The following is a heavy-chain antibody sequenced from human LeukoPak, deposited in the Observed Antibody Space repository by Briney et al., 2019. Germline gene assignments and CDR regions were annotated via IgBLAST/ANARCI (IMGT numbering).Heavy chain of an antibody. CDR3: ARPGQRTDNAGWNHFDY. CDR2: IYPGESAA. D-gene: IGHD1-1*01. J-gene: IGHJ4*02. CDR1: GYTFTNYW. Sequence: GESLKISCRGSGYTFTNYWIGWVRQMPGKGLEWMGIIYPGESAARYSPSFQGQVTISVDQSISTTYLQWSSPKASDTAIYYCARPGQRTDNAGWNHFDYWGQGTLVTVSS. V-gene: IGHV5-51*01.